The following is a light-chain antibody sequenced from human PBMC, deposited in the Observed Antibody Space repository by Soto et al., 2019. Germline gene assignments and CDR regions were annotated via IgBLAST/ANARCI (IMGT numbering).Light chain of an antibody. CDR3: LQNYYYPYT. CDR1: QSIGTD. J-gene: IGKJ2*01. CDR2: GAS. Sequence: AIQMTQFPSSLSASLGDAVTITCRASQSIGTDLGWYQQKPGTAPKLLISGASDVQGGIPSRFSGSGSGTVFTITISSLQPEVSVTYYCLQNYYYPYTFGQGTKVEIK. V-gene: IGKV1-6*01.